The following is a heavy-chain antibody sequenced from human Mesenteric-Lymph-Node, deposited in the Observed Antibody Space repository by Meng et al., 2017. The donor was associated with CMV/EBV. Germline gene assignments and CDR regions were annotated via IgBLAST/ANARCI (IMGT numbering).Heavy chain of an antibody. CDR3: ARVASWNNVYGMDV. CDR2: INPYSGDT. Sequence: ASVKVSCKASGYSFTGNYMHWVRQAPGQGLEWMGWINPYSGDTNYAEKFLGRVTMTRDTSTSTVYMELSSLRSEDTAVYYCARVASWNNVYGMDVWGLGTTVTVSS. CDR1: GYSFTGNY. J-gene: IGHJ6*02. V-gene: IGHV1-2*02. D-gene: IGHD1/OR15-1a*01.